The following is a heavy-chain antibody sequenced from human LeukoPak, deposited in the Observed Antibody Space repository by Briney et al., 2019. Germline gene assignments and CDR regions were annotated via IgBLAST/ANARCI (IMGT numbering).Heavy chain of an antibody. CDR2: INHSGST. Sequence: PSETLSLTCAVYGGSFSGYYWSWIRQPPGKGLEWIGEINHSGSTNYNPSLKSRVTISVDTSKNQFSLKLSSVTAADTAVYYCARNWNYLTPFDYWGQGTLVTVSS. V-gene: IGHV4-34*01. J-gene: IGHJ4*02. D-gene: IGHD1-7*01. CDR1: GGSFSGYY. CDR3: ARNWNYLTPFDY.